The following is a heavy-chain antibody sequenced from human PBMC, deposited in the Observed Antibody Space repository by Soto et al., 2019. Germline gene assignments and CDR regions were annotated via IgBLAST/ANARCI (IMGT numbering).Heavy chain of an antibody. CDR1: GFTVSSNY. CDR3: ARGYWAGGMDV. V-gene: IGHV3-53*01. D-gene: IGHD2-8*02. Sequence: EVQLVESGGGLIQSGGSLRLSCAASGFTVSSNYMNWVRQAPGKGLEWVSVIYSDNKTYYADSVKGRFTISRDKSKNTVYIQMNSLRAEDTAIYYCARGYWAGGMDVWGQWTTITVSS. J-gene: IGHJ6*02. CDR2: IYSDNKT.